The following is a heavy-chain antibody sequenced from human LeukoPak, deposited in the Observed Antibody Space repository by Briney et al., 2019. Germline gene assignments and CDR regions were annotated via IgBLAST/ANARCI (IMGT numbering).Heavy chain of an antibody. CDR2: ISGSGGST. D-gene: IGHD3-22*01. CDR1: GLSFSDAW. CDR3: GVRYYDSSGYYSTP. V-gene: IGHV3-23*01. J-gene: IGHJ5*02. Sequence: GGSLRLSCAASGLSFSDAWMNWVRQAPGKGLEWVSAISGSGGSTYYADSVKGRFTISRDNSKNTLYLQMNSLRAEDTAVYYCGVRYYDSSGYYSTPWGQGTLVTVSS.